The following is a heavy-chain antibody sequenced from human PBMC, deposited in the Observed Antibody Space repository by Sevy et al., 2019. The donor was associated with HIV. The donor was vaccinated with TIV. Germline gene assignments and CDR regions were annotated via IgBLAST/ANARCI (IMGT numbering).Heavy chain of an antibody. J-gene: IGHJ4*02. CDR3: AREPYFFDKSGYFWDY. CDR2: VYHTGST. V-gene: IGHV4-61*01. D-gene: IGHD3-22*01. CDR1: GVSVTSDTYY. Sequence: SETLSLTCAVSGVSVTSDTYYWSWIRQPPGKGLEWIGYVYHTGSTNYSPSFKSRVTISLDTSKNQFSLRLFSVAAAETAMYYWAREPYFFDKSGYFWDYWGQGILVTVSS.